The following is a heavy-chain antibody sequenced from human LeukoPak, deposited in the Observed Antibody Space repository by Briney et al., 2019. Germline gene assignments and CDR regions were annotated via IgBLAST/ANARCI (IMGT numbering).Heavy chain of an antibody. D-gene: IGHD5-24*01. CDR3: AKDLAVRWLQLPGSFFDY. CDR2: ISGSSSHV. CDR1: GFSFSIYN. Sequence: NAGGSLRLSCEASGFSFSIYNMTWVRLAPGKGLEWVSSISGSSSHVWYADSVKGRFTSSRDNAKNSLYLQMSSLRVEDTAVYYCAKDLAVRWLQLPGSFFDYWGQGTLVTVSS. J-gene: IGHJ4*02. V-gene: IGHV3-21*01.